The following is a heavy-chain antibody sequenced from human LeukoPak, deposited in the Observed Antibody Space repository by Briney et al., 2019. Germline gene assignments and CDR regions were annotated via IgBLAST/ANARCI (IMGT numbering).Heavy chain of an antibody. CDR2: ITNDGSST. J-gene: IGHJ4*02. CDR1: GLTFSSHW. D-gene: IGHD1-14*01. V-gene: IGHV3-74*01. Sequence: GGSLRLSCAASGLTFSSHWMHWVRQAPGKGLVWVSRITNDGSSTTYVDSVKGRFTISRDNAKNMLYLQVNSLRAEDTAVCYCATQQGGNPAYWGQGTLVTVSS. CDR3: ATQQGGNPAY.